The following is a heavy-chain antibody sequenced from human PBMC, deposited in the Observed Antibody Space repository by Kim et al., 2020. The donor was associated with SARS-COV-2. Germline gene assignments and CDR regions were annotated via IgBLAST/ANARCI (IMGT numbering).Heavy chain of an antibody. CDR3: ARGFDY. J-gene: IGHJ4*02. CDR1: GGSISSYY. V-gene: IGHV4-59*01. CDR2: MYYSGST. Sequence: SETLSLTCTVPGGSISSYYWSWIRQPPGKVLEWIGYMYYSGSTNYNPSLKSRVTISVDTSKNQFSLKLSSVTAADTAVYYCARGFDYWGQGTLVTVSS.